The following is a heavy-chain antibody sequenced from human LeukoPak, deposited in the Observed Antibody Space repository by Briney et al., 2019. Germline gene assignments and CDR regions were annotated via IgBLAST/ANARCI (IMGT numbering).Heavy chain of an antibody. CDR1: GSRFTTYW. CDR3: ARLLLATGPDY. Sequence: GESLQISGQSSGSRFTTYWISWVRQMPAKGLEWMGFIYPGDSETRYSPSFQGQVTISADKSITTAFLQWSSLKASDTAMYHCARLLLATGPDYWGQGTLVTVSS. D-gene: IGHD1-1*01. CDR2: IYPGDSET. J-gene: IGHJ4*02. V-gene: IGHV5-51*01.